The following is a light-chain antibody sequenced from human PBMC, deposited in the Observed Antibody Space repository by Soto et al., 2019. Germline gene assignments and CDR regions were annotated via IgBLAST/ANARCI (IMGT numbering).Light chain of an antibody. CDR2: DVS. V-gene: IGLV2-14*01. CDR3: SSYTSSSTLV. J-gene: IGLJ1*01. Sequence: QSALTQPASVSGSPGQSITISCTGTSSDVGAYNSVAWYQHNPGKAPKLMIYDVSNRPSGVSSRFSGSKSANTASLSISVLQADDEADYYCSSYTSSSTLVFGTGTKLTVL. CDR1: SSDVGAYNS.